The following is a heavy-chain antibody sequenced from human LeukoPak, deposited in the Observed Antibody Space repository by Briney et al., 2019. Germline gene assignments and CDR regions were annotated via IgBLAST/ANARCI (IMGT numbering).Heavy chain of an antibody. J-gene: IGHJ5*02. CDR1: GGSFTDYY. Sequence: TTSETLSLTCAVYGGSFTDYYWTWIRQPPGRGLQWIGEINHSGVTNYNPSLKSRVTISVDTSKNQFSLDLNSVIAADTAVYYCARGLGVVHRDWFDPWGPGTLVTVSS. V-gene: IGHV4-34*01. D-gene: IGHD3-3*01. CDR2: INHSGVT. CDR3: ARGLGVVHRDWFDP.